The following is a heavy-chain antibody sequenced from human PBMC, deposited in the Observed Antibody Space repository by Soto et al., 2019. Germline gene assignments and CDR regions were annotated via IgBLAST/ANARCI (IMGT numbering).Heavy chain of an antibody. CDR1: GCTFSGYA. V-gene: IGHV3-23*01. Sequence: XGSLKLSCAASGCTFSGYAMNWVRQTPGKGLDWVSSVIGTGRTTYHADSVKGRFTMSRDNSKDTVYLQMNSLRADDTAVYYCTRDVLYCGGGSCLVGPSYTFDNWGRGPLLTVS. J-gene: IGHJ4*02. D-gene: IGHD2-15*01. CDR3: TRDVLYCGGGSCLVGPSYTFDN. CDR2: VIGTGRTT.